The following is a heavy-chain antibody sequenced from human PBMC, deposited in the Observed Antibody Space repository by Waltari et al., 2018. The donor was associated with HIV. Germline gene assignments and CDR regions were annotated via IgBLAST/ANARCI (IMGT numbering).Heavy chain of an antibody. CDR1: GESFSDYH. D-gene: IGHD3-16*01. Sequence: QVALQQCCTRLLMPSETLSLPCAVYGESFSDYHREPLVPFSTCGWTCFRQLPGKDWEWIGEVSVGGRPNDIPARKPPIYLSIDTSKKQFSLKLPSVTAADTALYSCARGVGPDHIWANYPDFWGQGSLVVVSP. V-gene: IGHV4-34*02. CDR2: VSVGGRP. J-gene: IGHJ4*02. CDR3: ARGVGPDHIWANYPDF.